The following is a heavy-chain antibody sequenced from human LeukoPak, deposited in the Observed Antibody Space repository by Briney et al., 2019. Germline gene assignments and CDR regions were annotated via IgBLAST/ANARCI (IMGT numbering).Heavy chain of an antibody. Sequence: SETLSLTCTVSGGPISSYYWSWIRQPPGKGLEWIGYIYYSGSTNYNPSLKSRVTISVDTSKNQFSLKLSSVTAADTAVYYCARVVAGIVNWFDPWGQGTLVTVSS. CDR1: GGPISSYY. D-gene: IGHD6-19*01. V-gene: IGHV4-59*01. CDR3: ARVVAGIVNWFDP. J-gene: IGHJ5*02. CDR2: IYYSGST.